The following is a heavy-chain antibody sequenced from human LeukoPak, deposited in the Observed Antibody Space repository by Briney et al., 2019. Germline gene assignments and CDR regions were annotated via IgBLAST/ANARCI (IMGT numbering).Heavy chain of an antibody. CDR3: AKAISSYYQSFDY. V-gene: IGHV3-9*01. CDR1: GFTVSSNY. J-gene: IGHJ4*02. D-gene: IGHD1-26*01. Sequence: GGSLRLSCAASGFTVSSNYMSWVRQAPGKGLEWVSGITWNSGSKGYADSVKGRFTISRDNAKNSLYLQMNSLRAEDTALYYCAKAISSYYQSFDYWGQGTLVTVSS. CDR2: ITWNSGSK.